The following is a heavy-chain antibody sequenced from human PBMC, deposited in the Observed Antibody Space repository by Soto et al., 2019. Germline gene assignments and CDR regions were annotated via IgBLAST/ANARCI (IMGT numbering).Heavy chain of an antibody. CDR1: GGTFSSYA. CDR2: IIPIFGTA. D-gene: IGHD3-16*01. J-gene: IGHJ4*02. Sequence: GASVKVSCKASGGTFSSYAISWVRQAPGQGLEWMGGIIPIFGTANYAQKFQGRVSLTTDSSTNTAYMELRDLRSDDTAVYYCARVRFGDPFDFWGQGSLVTVSS. CDR3: ARVRFGDPFDF. V-gene: IGHV1-69*05.